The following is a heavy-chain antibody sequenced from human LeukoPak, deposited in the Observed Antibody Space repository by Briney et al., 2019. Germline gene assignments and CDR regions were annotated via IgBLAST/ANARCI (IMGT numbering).Heavy chain of an antibody. CDR3: ARFLAGTRHFHFYYYMDV. J-gene: IGHJ6*03. D-gene: IGHD3-9*01. Sequence: PSETLSLTCTVSGGSINTYYWNWIRQPAGKGLEWIGRIHTSGSTYYNPSLKSRVTMSVDTSKNQFSLKVISVTAADTAVYYCARFLAGTRHFHFYYYMDVWGKGTTVTISS. V-gene: IGHV4-4*07. CDR2: IHTSGST. CDR1: GGSINTYY.